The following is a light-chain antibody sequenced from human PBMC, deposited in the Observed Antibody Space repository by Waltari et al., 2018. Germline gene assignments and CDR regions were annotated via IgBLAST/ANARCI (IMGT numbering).Light chain of an antibody. CDR3: QQRSNWPIT. Sequence: EIVLTQSPATLSLSPGERATLSCRASQSVSSYVAWYQQKPGQAPRLLIYDASNRATGIPARFSGSGSGPDFTLTISSLEPEDFAVYYCQQRSNWPITFGPGTKVDIK. J-gene: IGKJ3*01. CDR2: DAS. CDR1: QSVSSY. V-gene: IGKV3-11*01.